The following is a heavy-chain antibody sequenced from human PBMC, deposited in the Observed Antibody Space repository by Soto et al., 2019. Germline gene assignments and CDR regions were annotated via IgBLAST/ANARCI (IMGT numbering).Heavy chain of an antibody. Sequence: SGPTLVNPTQTLTLTCTFSGFSLSTSGVGVGWIRQPPGKALEWLALIYWDDDKRYSPSLKSRLTITKDTSKNQVVLTMTNMDAVDTAIYYCARMFVAVTGSSRFDYWGPGTLVTLSS. D-gene: IGHD2-2*01. CDR1: GFSLSTSGVG. J-gene: IGHJ4*02. CDR3: ARMFVAVTGSSRFDY. CDR2: IYWDDDK. V-gene: IGHV2-5*02.